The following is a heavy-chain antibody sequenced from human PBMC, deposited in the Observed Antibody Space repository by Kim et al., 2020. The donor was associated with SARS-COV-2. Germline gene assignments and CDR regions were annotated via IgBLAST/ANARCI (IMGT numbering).Heavy chain of an antibody. Sequence: GGSLRLSCAASGFTFSSYGMHWVRQAPGKGLEWVAVIWYDGSNKYYADSVKGRFTISRDNSKNTLYLQMNSLRAEDTAVYYCARERYYDFWSGYYPYYYYYYMDVWGEGTTVTVSS. D-gene: IGHD3-3*01. V-gene: IGHV3-33*01. CDR3: ARERYYDFWSGYYPYYYYYYMDV. CDR2: IWYDGSNK. CDR1: GFTFSSYG. J-gene: IGHJ6*03.